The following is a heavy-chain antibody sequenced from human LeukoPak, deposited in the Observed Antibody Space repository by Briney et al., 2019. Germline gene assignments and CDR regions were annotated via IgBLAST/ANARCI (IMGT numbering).Heavy chain of an antibody. Sequence: SETLSLTCAVSGYSISSGYYWGWIRQPPGKGLGWIGSIYHSGSTYYNPSLKSRVTISVDTSKNQFSLKLSSVTAADTAVYYCARDKDYYYMDVWGKGTTVTVSS. V-gene: IGHV4-38-2*02. CDR1: GYSISSGYY. CDR2: IYHSGST. CDR3: ARDKDYYYMDV. J-gene: IGHJ6*03.